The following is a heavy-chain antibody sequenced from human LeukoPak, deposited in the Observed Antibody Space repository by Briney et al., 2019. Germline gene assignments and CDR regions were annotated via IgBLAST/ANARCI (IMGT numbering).Heavy chain of an antibody. V-gene: IGHV4-59*01. D-gene: IGHD1-20*01. CDR1: GGSISSYY. CDR2: IYYSGST. CDR3: ARVGITGTTSIWFDP. J-gene: IGHJ5*02. Sequence: SETLSLTCTVSGGSISSYYWSWIWQPPGKGLEWIGYIYYSGSTNYNPSLKSRVTISVDTSKNQFSLKLSSVTAADTAVYYCARVGITGTTSIWFDPWGQGTLVTVSS.